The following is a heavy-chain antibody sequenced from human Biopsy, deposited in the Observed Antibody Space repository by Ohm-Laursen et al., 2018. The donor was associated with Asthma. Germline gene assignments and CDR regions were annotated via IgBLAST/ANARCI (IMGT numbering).Heavy chain of an antibody. D-gene: IGHD3-3*01. J-gene: IGHJ1*01. Sequence: SLRLSCAASGFTFGDYCMSWVRQVPGQGLEWVANIKHDGSEKNHVDSLKGRFTISRGNAKNLLFLQMNSLRAEDTAVYYCARTFPFWSPYHAEHYQLWGQGTLVTVSS. CDR1: GFTFGDYC. CDR2: IKHDGSEK. CDR3: ARTFPFWSPYHAEHYQL. V-gene: IGHV3-7*01.